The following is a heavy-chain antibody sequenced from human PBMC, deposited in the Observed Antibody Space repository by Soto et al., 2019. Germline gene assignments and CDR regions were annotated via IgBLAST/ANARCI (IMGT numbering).Heavy chain of an antibody. J-gene: IGHJ4*02. CDR1: GGTFSSYT. CDR2: IIPILGIA. CDR3: ASLYDFWSGYYKDY. D-gene: IGHD3-3*01. Sequence: QVQLVQSGAEVKKPGSSVKVSCKASGGTFSSYTISWVRQAPGQGLEWMGRIIPILGIANYAQKFQGRVTITADKSTSTAYMELSSLRSEDTAVYYCASLYDFWSGYYKDYWGQGTLVTVSS. V-gene: IGHV1-69*02.